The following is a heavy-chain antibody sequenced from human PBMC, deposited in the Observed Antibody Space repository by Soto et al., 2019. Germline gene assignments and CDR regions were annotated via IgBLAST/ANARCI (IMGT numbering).Heavy chain of an antibody. CDR1: GFTFSSYW. CDR3: ARNGGDCFDY. Sequence: EVQLVESGEGLVQPGGSLRLSCAASGFTFSSYWMHWVRQAPGKGLVWVSRINSDGSSTSYADSVKGRFTISRDTAKNPLYLQMNSLRAEDTAMYYCARNGGDCFDYWGQGTLVTVSS. J-gene: IGHJ4*02. CDR2: INSDGSST. V-gene: IGHV3-74*01.